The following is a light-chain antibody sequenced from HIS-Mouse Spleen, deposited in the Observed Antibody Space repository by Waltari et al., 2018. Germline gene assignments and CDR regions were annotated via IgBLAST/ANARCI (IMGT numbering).Light chain of an antibody. Sequence: QSALPQPRSVSGSPAQSVTISCTGTSSVVGGYNYVSWYHQHPGKAPKLMIYDVSKRPSGVPDRFSGSKSGNTASLTISGLQAEDEADYYCCSYAGSYVVFGGGTKLTVL. V-gene: IGLV2-11*01. J-gene: IGLJ2*01. CDR1: SSVVGGYNY. CDR3: CSYAGSYVV. CDR2: DVS.